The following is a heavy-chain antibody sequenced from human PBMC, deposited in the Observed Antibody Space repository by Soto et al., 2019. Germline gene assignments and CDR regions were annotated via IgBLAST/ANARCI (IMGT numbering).Heavy chain of an antibody. V-gene: IGHV1-69*04. CDR3: ARDSGYYDSSGSDI. CDR1: GGTFTSYT. Sequence: ASVKVSCKASGGTFTSYTISWVRQAPGQGLEWMGRIIPILGIANYAQKFQGRVTITADKSTSTAYMELSSLRSDDTAVYYCARDSGYYDSSGSDIWGQGTMVTVSS. J-gene: IGHJ3*02. D-gene: IGHD3-22*01. CDR2: IIPILGIA.